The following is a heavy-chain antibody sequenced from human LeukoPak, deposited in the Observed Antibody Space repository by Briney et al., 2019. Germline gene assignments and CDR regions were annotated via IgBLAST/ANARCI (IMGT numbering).Heavy chain of an antibody. D-gene: IGHD3-22*01. J-gene: IGHJ4*02. CDR2: INPNSGGT. CDR1: GYTFTSYG. V-gene: IGHV1-2*02. CDR3: ARDLWNYYDSSGYYYFDY. Sequence: ASVKVSCKASGYTFTSYGISWVRQAPGQGLEWMGWINPNSGGTNYAQKFQGRVTMTRDTSISTAYMELSRLRSDDTAVYYCARDLWNYYDSSGYYYFDYWGQGTLVTVSS.